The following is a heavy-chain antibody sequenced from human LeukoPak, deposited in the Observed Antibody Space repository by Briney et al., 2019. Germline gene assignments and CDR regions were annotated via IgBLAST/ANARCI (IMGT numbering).Heavy chain of an antibody. CDR3: TRVGYIDEGIDY. Sequence: GGSLRLSCAASGFTFSSYWMSWVRQAPGKGLEWVANIKEDGSEKYYVDSVKGRFTISRDNAKNSLYLQMNSLRAEDTAIYYCTRVGYIDEGIDYWGQGTLVTVSS. D-gene: IGHD5-24*01. CDR1: GFTFSSYW. CDR2: IKEDGSEK. V-gene: IGHV3-7*04. J-gene: IGHJ4*02.